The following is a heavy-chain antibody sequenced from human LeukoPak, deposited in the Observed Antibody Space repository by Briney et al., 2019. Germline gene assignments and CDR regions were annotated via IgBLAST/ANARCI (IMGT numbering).Heavy chain of an antibody. CDR1: GYTFTSYY. CDR3: ARRLKRGDGNYYYGMDV. Sequence: SVNVSCKASGYTFTSYYMHWVRQAPGQGLEWMGGIIPIFGTANYAQKFQGRVTVTADESTSTAYMELSSLRSEDTAVYYCARRLKRGDGNYYYGMDVWGQGTTVTVSS. D-gene: IGHD5-24*01. J-gene: IGHJ6*02. CDR2: IIPIFGTA. V-gene: IGHV1-69*13.